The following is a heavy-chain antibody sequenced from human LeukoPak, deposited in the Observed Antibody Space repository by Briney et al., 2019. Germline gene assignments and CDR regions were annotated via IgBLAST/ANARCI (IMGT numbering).Heavy chain of an antibody. Sequence: ASVKVSYKASGYTFTSYAMHWVRQAPGQRLEWMGWINAGNGNTKYSQKFQGRVTITRDTSASTAYMELSSLRSEDTAVYYCARWGWELPSFYYFDYWGQGTLVTVSS. D-gene: IGHD1-26*01. CDR3: ARWGWELPSFYYFDY. J-gene: IGHJ4*02. V-gene: IGHV1-3*01. CDR1: GYTFTSYA. CDR2: INAGNGNT.